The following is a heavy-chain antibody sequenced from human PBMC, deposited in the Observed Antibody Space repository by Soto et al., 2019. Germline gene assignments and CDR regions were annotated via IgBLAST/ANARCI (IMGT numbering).Heavy chain of an antibody. Sequence: SVKVSCKASGGTFSSYTISWVRQAPGQGLESMGRIIPILGIANYAQKFQGRVTITADKSTSTAYMELSSLRSEDTAVYYCASTVEGAVPGRGGYYYYMDVWGKGTSVTVSS. CDR2: IIPILGIA. D-gene: IGHD6-19*01. CDR1: GGTFSSYT. J-gene: IGHJ6*03. V-gene: IGHV1-69*02. CDR3: ASTVEGAVPGRGGYYYYMDV.